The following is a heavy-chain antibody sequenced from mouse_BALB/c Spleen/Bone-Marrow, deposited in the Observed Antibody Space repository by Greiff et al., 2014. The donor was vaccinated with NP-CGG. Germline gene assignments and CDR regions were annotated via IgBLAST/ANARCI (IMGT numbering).Heavy chain of an antibody. CDR1: GYSITGGYY. D-gene: IGHD2-14*01. Sequence: EVQLQQSGPGLVKPSQSLSLTCSVTGYSITGGYYWNWIRQFPGNKLEWMGYISYDGSNNYNPSLKNRISITRDTSKNQFFLKLNSVTTEDTATYYCARSPLDRPFAYWGQGTLVTVSA. CDR3: ARSPLDRPFAY. J-gene: IGHJ3*01. V-gene: IGHV3-6*02. CDR2: ISYDGSN.